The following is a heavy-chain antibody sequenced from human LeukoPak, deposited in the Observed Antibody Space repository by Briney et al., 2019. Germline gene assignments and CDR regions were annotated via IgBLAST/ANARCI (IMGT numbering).Heavy chain of an antibody. CDR2: TRYRATWNT. V-gene: IGHV6-1*01. J-gene: IGHJ4*02. CDR3: VRDFNWAFDY. Sequence: SQTLSLTCAISVDSVSSKSVSWNWVRQYPSRGLEYLGRTRYRATWNTFYSLSVQGRITINADTSRNQVSLRLNSVTPEDTALYSCVRDFNWAFDYWGQGTLVTVSS. D-gene: IGHD7-27*01. CDR1: VDSVSSKSVS.